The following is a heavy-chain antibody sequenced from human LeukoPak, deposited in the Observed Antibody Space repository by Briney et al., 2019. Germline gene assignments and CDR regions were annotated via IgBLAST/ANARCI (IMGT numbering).Heavy chain of an antibody. CDR1: GLTLSNVW. Sequence: GGSFRLSCAVSGLTLSNVWMNWVRQAPGKGLEWVGRIRSQTAGGTTDFAAPVKGRFSISRDDSKNSPYLQMNSLTSEDTAVYYCAHGSAQYYEYWGQGTLVTVSS. V-gene: IGHV3-15*07. D-gene: IGHD2-15*01. J-gene: IGHJ1*01. CDR2: IRSQTAGGTT. CDR3: AHGSAQYYEY.